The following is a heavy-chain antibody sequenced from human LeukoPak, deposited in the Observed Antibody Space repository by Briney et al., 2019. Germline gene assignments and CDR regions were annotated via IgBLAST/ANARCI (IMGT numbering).Heavy chain of an antibody. D-gene: IGHD6-19*01. J-gene: IGHJ5*02. CDR2: ISGSGGST. CDR1: GFTVSRNI. V-gene: IGHV3-23*01. Sequence: AGGSLRLSCAASGFTVSRNIMLWVRQAPGKGLEWVSAISGSGGSTYYADSVKGRFTISRDNSKNTLYLQMNSLRAEDTAVYYCAKGSSGWYRGWFDPWGQGTLVTVSS. CDR3: AKGSSGWYRGWFDP.